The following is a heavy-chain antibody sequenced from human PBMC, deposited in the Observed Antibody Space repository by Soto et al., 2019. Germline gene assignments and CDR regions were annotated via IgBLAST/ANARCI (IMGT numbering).Heavy chain of an antibody. Sequence: PGGSLRLSCVVSGFTFSAYSMSWVRQAPGKGLEWVANIKGGGSTKYNVDAVKGRFTISRDNAQNTMYLQMNSLRAEDTAVYYCAKDALLWFGEFMPGYMDVWGKGTTVTVSS. V-gene: IGHV3-7*03. D-gene: IGHD3-10*01. CDR1: GFTFSAYS. J-gene: IGHJ6*03. CDR3: AKDALLWFGEFMPGYMDV. CDR2: IKGGGSTK.